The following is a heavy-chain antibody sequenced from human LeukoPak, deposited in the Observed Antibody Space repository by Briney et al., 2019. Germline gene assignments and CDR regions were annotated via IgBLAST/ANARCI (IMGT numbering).Heavy chain of an antibody. CDR3: ARDRYYGSGTRAGYYGMDV. CDR2: IIPIFGTA. J-gene: IGHJ6*02. D-gene: IGHD3-10*01. Sequence: ASVKVSCKASGGTFSSYAISWVRQAPGQGLEWMGGIIPIFGTANYAQKFQGRVTITTDESTSTAYMELSSLRAEDTAVYYCARDRYYGSGTRAGYYGMDVWGQGTTVTVSS. V-gene: IGHV1-69*05. CDR1: GGTFSSYA.